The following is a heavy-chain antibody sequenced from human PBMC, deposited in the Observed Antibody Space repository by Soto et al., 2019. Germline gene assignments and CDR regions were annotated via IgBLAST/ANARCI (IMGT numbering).Heavy chain of an antibody. V-gene: IGHV4-59*01. CDR2: ISYSGST. J-gene: IGHJ4*02. D-gene: IGHD5-18*01. CDR3: ARAHTSGYVFLGY. CDR1: GDSISRYF. Sequence: QVQLQESGPGLVKPSETLSLTCTVSGDSISRYFWSWIRQPPGKGLEWIGYISYSGSTSYNPSLTSRVTISVDTSKNQFSLKLSSVTAADTAVYYCARAHTSGYVFLGYWGQGALVTVSS.